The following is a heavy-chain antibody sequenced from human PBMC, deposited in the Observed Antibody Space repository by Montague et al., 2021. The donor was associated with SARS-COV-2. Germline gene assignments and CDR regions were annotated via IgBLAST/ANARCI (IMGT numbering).Heavy chain of an antibody. CDR1: GGSFSGYH. Sequence: SETLSLTCAVYGGSFSGYHWTWIRQAPGKGLEWIAEIDHGGKTNYNPSLKSRTTISVDTSKNQFSLKMTSVTTADTAMSYCARDKPVRGQMLHFDLFWPGPFDVWGQGTLVTVSS. V-gene: IGHV4-34*01. J-gene: IGHJ3*01. CDR3: ARDKPVRGQMLHFDLFWPGPFDV. CDR2: IDHGGKT. D-gene: IGHD3-9*01.